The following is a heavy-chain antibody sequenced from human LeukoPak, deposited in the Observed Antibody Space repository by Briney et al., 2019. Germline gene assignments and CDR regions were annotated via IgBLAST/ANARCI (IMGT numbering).Heavy chain of an antibody. CDR1: GGSISNTNW. J-gene: IGHJ4*02. Sequence: SETLSLTCGVSGGSISNTNWWSWVRQPPGQGLEWIGEISLTGLTHYNPSLKSRVTVSLDKSKNQLSLNLTSVTAADTAVYYCSRENGAFSPFGYWGQGTLVTVFS. D-gene: IGHD2-8*01. V-gene: IGHV4-4*02. CDR3: SRENGAFSPFGY. CDR2: ISLTGLT.